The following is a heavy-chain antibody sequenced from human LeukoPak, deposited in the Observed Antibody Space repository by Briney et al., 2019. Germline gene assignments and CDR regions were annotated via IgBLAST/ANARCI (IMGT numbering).Heavy chain of an antibody. V-gene: IGHV4-39*01. D-gene: IGHD4-23*01. CDR3: SRSHDYGGLYYYYYMDV. J-gene: IGHJ6*03. CDR1: GGSISIRSDY. CDR2: LDSSGST. Sequence: SETLSLTCTVSGGSISIRSDYWGWIRQTPGKGLEWIGNLDSSGSTYYNPSLKSRVTISVGTSKNQFSLNLRSVTAADTAIYFCSRSHDYGGLYYYYYMDVWGKGTTVTVSS.